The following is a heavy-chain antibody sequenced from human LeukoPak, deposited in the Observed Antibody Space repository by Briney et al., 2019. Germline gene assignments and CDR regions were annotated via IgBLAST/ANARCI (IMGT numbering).Heavy chain of an antibody. D-gene: IGHD6-6*01. CDR3: ARGRYSSSSGRYFDF. J-gene: IGHJ2*01. CDR2: IGTAGDT. Sequence: GGSLRLSCAASGFTFSSYDMHWVRQATGKGLEWVSAIGTAGDTYYPGSVKGRFTISRENAKNSLYLQMNSLRAGDTAVYYCARGRYSSSSGRYFDFWGRGTLVTVSS. CDR1: GFTFSSYD. V-gene: IGHV3-13*01.